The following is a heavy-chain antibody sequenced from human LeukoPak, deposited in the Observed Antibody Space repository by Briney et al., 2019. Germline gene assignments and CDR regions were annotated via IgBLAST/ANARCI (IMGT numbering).Heavy chain of an antibody. D-gene: IGHD6-6*01. CDR1: GFTFSSYS. V-gene: IGHV3-21*01. CDR2: ISSSSSYI. Sequence: PGGSLRLSCAASGFTFSSYSMNWVRQAPGKGLEWVSSISSSSSYIYYADSVKGRFTISRDNAKNSLYLQMNSLRAEDTAVYYCARVGGYSSSSVNYMDVWGKGTTVTVSS. CDR3: ARVGGYSSSSVNYMDV. J-gene: IGHJ6*03.